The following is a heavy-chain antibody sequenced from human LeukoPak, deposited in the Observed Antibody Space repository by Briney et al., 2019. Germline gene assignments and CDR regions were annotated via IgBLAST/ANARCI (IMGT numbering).Heavy chain of an antibody. CDR2: IKQDGSEK. CDR1: GFTFSSYW. CDR3: ARDQTQGTYYYDSSGSPGDY. J-gene: IGHJ4*02. V-gene: IGHV3-7*01. D-gene: IGHD3-22*01. Sequence: PGGSLRLSCAASGFTFSSYWMSWVRQAPGKGLEWVANIKQDGSEKYYVDSVKGRFTISRDNAKNSLYLQMNSLRAEDTAVYYCARDQTQGTYYYDSSGSPGDYWGQGTLVTVSS.